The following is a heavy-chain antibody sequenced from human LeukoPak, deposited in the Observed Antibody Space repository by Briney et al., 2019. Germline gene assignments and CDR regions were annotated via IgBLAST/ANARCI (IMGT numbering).Heavy chain of an antibody. J-gene: IGHJ4*02. CDR3: VRGTNTYRY. Sequence: GGSLRLSCAASGFIFSDYYMSWIRQAPGKGLEWVSSINSGGSTIYYADPVKGRFTISRDNAKNSLYLQMNSLRAEDSAVYYCVRGTNTYRYWGRGILVTVSS. V-gene: IGHV3-11*01. D-gene: IGHD2/OR15-2a*01. CDR1: GFIFSDYY. CDR2: INSGGSTI.